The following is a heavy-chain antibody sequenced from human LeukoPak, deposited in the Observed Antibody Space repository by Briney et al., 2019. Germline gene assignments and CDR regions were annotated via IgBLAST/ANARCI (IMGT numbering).Heavy chain of an antibody. V-gene: IGHV4-34*01. CDR1: GGSFSGYY. Sequence: PSETLSLTCAVYGGSFSGYYWSWIRQPPGKGLEWIGEINHSGSTNYNPSLKSRVTISVDTSKNQFSLKLSSVTAADTAVYYCAGGFGVVISYYYMDVWGKGTTVNGSS. CDR3: AGGFGVVISYYYMDV. J-gene: IGHJ6*03. D-gene: IGHD3-3*01. CDR2: INHSGST.